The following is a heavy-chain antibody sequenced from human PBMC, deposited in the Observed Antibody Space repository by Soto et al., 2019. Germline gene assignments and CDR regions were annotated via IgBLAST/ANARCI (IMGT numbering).Heavy chain of an antibody. CDR3: AKDTYYHDSSGYYVFDY. J-gene: IGHJ4*02. CDR2: ISYDGTNK. V-gene: IGHV3-30*18. D-gene: IGHD3-22*01. CDR1: GFSFSSYG. Sequence: QVQLVESGGGVVQPGRSLRLSCAASGFSFSSYGMHWVRQAPGKGLEWVAVISYDGTNKNYADSVKSRFTISRDNSENTVYLQMNSLRTEDTAVYYCAKDTYYHDSSGYYVFDYWGQGTLVTVSS.